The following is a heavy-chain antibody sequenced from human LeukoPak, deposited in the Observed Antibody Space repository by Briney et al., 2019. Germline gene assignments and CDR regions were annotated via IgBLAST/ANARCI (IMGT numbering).Heavy chain of an antibody. J-gene: IGHJ4*02. Sequence: GGSLRLSCAASGLTVSSNYMTWVRQAPGKGLEWVSVIYSGGSTYYADSVKGRCTISRDKSKNTLYLQMNSLRAEDTAVYYCARDRSGSYDYWGQGTLVTVSS. CDR1: GLTVSSNY. V-gene: IGHV3-53*01. D-gene: IGHD1-26*01. CDR2: IYSGGST. CDR3: ARDRSGSYDY.